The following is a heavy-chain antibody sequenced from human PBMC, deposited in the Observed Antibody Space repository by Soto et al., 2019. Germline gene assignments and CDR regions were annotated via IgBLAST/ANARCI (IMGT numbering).Heavy chain of an antibody. D-gene: IGHD2-15*01. CDR3: ARSLYCSGGSCYNVGSYGMDV. Sequence: GESLKISCKGSGYSFTSYWIGWVRQMPGKGLEWMGIIYPGDSDTRYSPSFQGQVTISADKSISTAYLQWSSLKASDTAMYYCARSLYCSGGSCYNVGSYGMDVWGQGTTVTVSS. CDR1: GYSFTSYW. J-gene: IGHJ6*02. CDR2: IYPGDSDT. V-gene: IGHV5-51*01.